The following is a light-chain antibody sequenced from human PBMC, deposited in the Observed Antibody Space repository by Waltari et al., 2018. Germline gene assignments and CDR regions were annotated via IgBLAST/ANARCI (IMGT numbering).Light chain of an antibody. Sequence: DIVMTQSPDTLAVSLGERATINCTTSQSVLYRSNNKNYLAWYQQKPGQPPKLLIYGGSTRDSGVPDRFIGSGSGTEFTLTIRSLQAEDVAVYYCQQYVRTPSLTFGGGTKVEI. V-gene: IGKV4-1*01. J-gene: IGKJ4*01. CDR3: QQYVRTPSLT. CDR1: QSVLYRSNNKNY. CDR2: GGS.